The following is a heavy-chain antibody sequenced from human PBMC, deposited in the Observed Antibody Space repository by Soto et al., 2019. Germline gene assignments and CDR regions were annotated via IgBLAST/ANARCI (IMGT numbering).Heavy chain of an antibody. V-gene: IGHV3-30-3*01. Sequence: GGSLRLSCAASGFTFSSYWMHWVRQAPGKGLEWVAVISNDGSNKYYADSVKGRFTISRDNSKNTLFVQMNSLRAEDTAVYYCARDGTTVTGFDYWGQGTLVTVSS. CDR3: ARDGTTVTGFDY. CDR1: GFTFSSYW. CDR2: ISNDGSNK. J-gene: IGHJ4*02. D-gene: IGHD4-17*01.